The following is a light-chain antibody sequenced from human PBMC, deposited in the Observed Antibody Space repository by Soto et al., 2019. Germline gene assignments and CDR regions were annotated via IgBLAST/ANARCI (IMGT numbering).Light chain of an antibody. CDR2: SAS. J-gene: IGKJ4*01. CDR3: QQYGSSPLT. Sequence: EIVLTQSPGTLSLSPGERATLSCRASQSVSSSYLAWYQQKPGQAPRLLIYSASSRATGIPDRFSGGGSGTDFTLTISRLEPEDFAVYYCQQYGSSPLTFGGGTKVEIK. V-gene: IGKV3-20*01. CDR1: QSVSSSY.